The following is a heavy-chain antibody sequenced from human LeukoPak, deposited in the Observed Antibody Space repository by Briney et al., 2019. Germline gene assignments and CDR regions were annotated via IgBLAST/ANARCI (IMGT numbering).Heavy chain of an antibody. CDR2: INPNSGVT. J-gene: IGHJ5*02. CDR1: GYTFTGYY. CDR3: ARGGGSYSANWFDP. V-gene: IGHV1-2*02. Sequence: ASVKVSCKTSGYTFTGYYMYWVRQAPGQGLEWMGWINPNSGVTNYVQKFQGRVTMTRDTSISTAYMELSRLRSDDTAVYYCARGGGSYSANWFDPWGQGTLVTVSS. D-gene: IGHD1-26*01.